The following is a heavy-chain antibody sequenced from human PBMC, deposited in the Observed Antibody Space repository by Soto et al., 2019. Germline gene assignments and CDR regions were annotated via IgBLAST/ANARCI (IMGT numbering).Heavy chain of an antibody. D-gene: IGHD3-22*01. Sequence: GGSLRLSCAASGFTFTTYSMNWVRQAPGKGLEWVSSISSSSTYIYYAHSVKGRFTISRDDAKNSLYLQMNSLRAEDTAVYYCARGEVNYYDSSGYTPFDYWGQGTLVTVSS. J-gene: IGHJ4*02. V-gene: IGHV3-21*01. CDR3: ARGEVNYYDSSGYTPFDY. CDR1: GFTFTTYS. CDR2: ISSSSTYI.